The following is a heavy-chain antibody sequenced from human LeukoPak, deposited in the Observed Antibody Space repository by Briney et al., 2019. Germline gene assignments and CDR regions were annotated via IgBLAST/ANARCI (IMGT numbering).Heavy chain of an antibody. CDR3: ATLCWGNQLAGFDS. CDR2: MRRDGNEI. J-gene: IGHJ4*02. Sequence: GGSLRLSCSGSGFTFSTYWMSWVRQAPGKGLEWVANMRRDGNEIYYLDSVRGRFTIPRDNAKNSLYLQMNSLRAEDTAVYYCATLCWGNQLAGFDSWGQGTLVTVSS. D-gene: IGHD3-10*02. CDR1: GFTFSTYW. V-gene: IGHV3-7*01.